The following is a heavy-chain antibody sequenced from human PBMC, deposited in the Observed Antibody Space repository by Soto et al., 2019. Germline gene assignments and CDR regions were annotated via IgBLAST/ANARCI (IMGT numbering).Heavy chain of an antibody. J-gene: IGHJ3*02. V-gene: IGHV5-51*01. Sequence: GESLKISCKGSGYSFTSYWIGWVRQMPGKGLEWMGIIYPGDSDTRYSPSFEGQVSISADKSTSTAHLQWDSLKASDTAIYYCARRLTGINYGDKGSNDAFDIWGQGTMVTVSS. CDR1: GYSFTSYW. CDR3: ARRLTGINYGDKGSNDAFDI. CDR2: IYPGDSDT. D-gene: IGHD2-21*01.